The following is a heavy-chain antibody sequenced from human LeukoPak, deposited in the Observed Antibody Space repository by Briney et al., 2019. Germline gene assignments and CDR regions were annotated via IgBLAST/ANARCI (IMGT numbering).Heavy chain of an antibody. CDR1: GASISSTSDY. D-gene: IGHD2-15*01. Sequence: KPSETLSLTCTVSGASISSTSDYWGWIRQPPGKGPEWIGTIYYSGRAYHNPSLRSRLTISVDTSKNQFSLKLNSVTATDTAIYYCVRQKQHCDGGSCFPPDCWGQGTLVTVSS. CDR2: IYYSGRA. V-gene: IGHV4-39*01. J-gene: IGHJ4*02. CDR3: VRQKQHCDGGSCFPPDC.